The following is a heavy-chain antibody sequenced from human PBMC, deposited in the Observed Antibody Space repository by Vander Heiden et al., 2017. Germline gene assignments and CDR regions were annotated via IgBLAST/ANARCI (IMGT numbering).Heavy chain of an antibody. J-gene: IGHJ6*02. V-gene: IGHV4-34*01. CDR1: GGSFSGYY. D-gene: IGHD3-3*01. Sequence: QVQLQQWGAGLLKPSETLSLTCAVYGGSFSGYYWSWIRQPPGKGLEWIGEINHSGSTNYNPSLKSRVTISVDTSKNQFSLKLSSVTAADTAVYYCARAGRTYYDFWSGYYRGPYYYYGMDVWGQGTTVTVSS. CDR3: ARAGRTYYDFWSGYYRGPYYYYGMDV. CDR2: INHSGST.